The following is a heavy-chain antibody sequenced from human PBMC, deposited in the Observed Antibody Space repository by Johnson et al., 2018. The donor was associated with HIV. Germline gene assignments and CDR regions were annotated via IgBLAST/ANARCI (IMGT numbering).Heavy chain of an antibody. CDR1: GFTFDEYA. Sequence: VQLVESGGGLVQPGRSLRLSCAASGFTFDEYAMHWVRQAPGKGLEWVSGISCHSGSIDYADSVKGRFTISRDNAKNSLYLQMNSLRAEDTAVYYCARDRPIAPFDIWGQGTMVTVSS. CDR2: ISCHSGSI. J-gene: IGHJ3*02. V-gene: IGHV3-9*01. D-gene: IGHD3-22*01. CDR3: ARDRPIAPFDI.